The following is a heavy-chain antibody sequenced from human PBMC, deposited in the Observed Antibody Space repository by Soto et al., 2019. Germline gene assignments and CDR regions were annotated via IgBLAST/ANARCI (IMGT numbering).Heavy chain of an antibody. CDR2: ISAYNGNT. CDR3: ARSTTTNLARYYYYYGMDV. J-gene: IGHJ6*02. Sequence: QVQLVQSGAEVKKPGASVKVSCKASGYTFTSYGISWVRQAPGQGLEWMGWISAYNGNTNYAQKLQGRVTMTTDTPTSTAYMERRTLRSDDTAVYYCARSTTTNLARYYYYYGMDVWGQGTTVTVSS. V-gene: IGHV1-18*01. CDR1: GYTFTSYG.